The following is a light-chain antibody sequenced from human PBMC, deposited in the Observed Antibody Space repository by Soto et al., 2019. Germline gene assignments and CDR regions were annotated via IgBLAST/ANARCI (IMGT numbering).Light chain of an antibody. CDR3: QQYYSTPWT. CDR1: QSVLYSSNNKNY. J-gene: IGKJ1*01. V-gene: IGKV4-1*01. CDR2: WAS. Sequence: DIVMTQSPDSLAVSLGERATINCKSSQSVLYSSNNKNYVAWYQQKPGQPPKLLIYWASTRESGVPDRFSGSGSGTEFTLTISSLLAEDVAVYYCQQYYSTPWTFGQGTKVEIK.